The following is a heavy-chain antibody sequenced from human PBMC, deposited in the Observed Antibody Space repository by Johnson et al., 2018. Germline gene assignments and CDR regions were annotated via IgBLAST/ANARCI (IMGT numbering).Heavy chain of an antibody. D-gene: IGHD2-21*02. CDR3: ARDGVTGKILTLGMDV. CDR2: ISSSGSTI. CDR1: GFTFSDYY. Sequence: QVQLVQSGGGLVKPGGSLRLSCAASGFTFSDYYMSWIRQAPGKGLEWVSYISSSGSTIYYADSVKGRFTISRDNAKNSLYLQMNSLGAEDTAVYYCARDGVTGKILTLGMDVWGQGTTVTVSS. J-gene: IGHJ6*02. V-gene: IGHV3-11*01.